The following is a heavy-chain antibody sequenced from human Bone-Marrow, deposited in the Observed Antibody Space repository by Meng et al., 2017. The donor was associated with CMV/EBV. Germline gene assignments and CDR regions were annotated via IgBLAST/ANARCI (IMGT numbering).Heavy chain of an antibody. D-gene: IGHD2-15*01. V-gene: IGHV4-59*01. CDR1: GSSISSYY. CDR3: ARESSGGTHYFDY. CDR2: IYYSGST. J-gene: IGHJ4*02. Sequence: SETLSLTCTASGSSISSYYWSWIRQPPGKGLEWIGYIYYSGSTNYNPSLKSGVSITVDTSKNQFPLKLSSVTAADTAVYYCARESSGGTHYFDYWGQGTLVTVSS.